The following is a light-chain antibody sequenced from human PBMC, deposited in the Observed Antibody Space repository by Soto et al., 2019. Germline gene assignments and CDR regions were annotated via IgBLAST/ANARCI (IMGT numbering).Light chain of an antibody. CDR3: GSFTSTSTLYV. CDR2: EVN. J-gene: IGLJ1*01. Sequence: QSVLSQPASVSASPGQSITGSCSGTSSDVGDNNYVSWYQQHPGKAPKLIIYEVNNRPSGVSNRFSGSKSGNTASLSISGLQAEDEADYYCGSFTSTSTLYVFGAGTKVTVL. V-gene: IGLV2-14*01. CDR1: SSDVGDNNY.